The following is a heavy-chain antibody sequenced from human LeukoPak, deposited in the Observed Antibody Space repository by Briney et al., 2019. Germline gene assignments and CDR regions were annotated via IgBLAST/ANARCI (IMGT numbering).Heavy chain of an antibody. CDR2: IYYSGST. D-gene: IGHD4-17*01. CDR1: GGSISSSSYY. V-gene: IGHV4-39*01. Sequence: SETLSLTCTVSGGSISSSSYYWGWIRQPPGKGPEWIGSIYYSGSTSYNPSLKSRVTISVETSKNQFSLKLSSVTAPDTAFYYCARNHTHEGYGYYFDYWGQGTLVTVSS. J-gene: IGHJ4*02. CDR3: ARNHTHEGYGYYFDY.